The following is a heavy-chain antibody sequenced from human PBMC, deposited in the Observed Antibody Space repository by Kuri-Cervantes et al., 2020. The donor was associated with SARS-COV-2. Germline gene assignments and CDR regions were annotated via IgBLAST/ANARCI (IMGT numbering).Heavy chain of an antibody. J-gene: IGHJ3*02. V-gene: IGHV3-66*01. CDR1: GFTVSSNY. CDR3: AKHLPYTMIVVGAFDI. D-gene: IGHD3-22*01. Sequence: GESLKISCAASGFTVSSNYMSWVRQAPGKGLEWVSVIYSGGSTYYADSVKGRFTISRDNSKNTLYLQMNSLRAEDTAVYYCAKHLPYTMIVVGAFDIWGQGTMVTVSS. CDR2: IYSGGST.